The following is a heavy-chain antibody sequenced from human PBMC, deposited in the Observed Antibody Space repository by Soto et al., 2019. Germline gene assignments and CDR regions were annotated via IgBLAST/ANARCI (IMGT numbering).Heavy chain of an antibody. CDR3: ARETDWNPSYYYYGMDV. CDR2: IYYSGST. D-gene: IGHD1-1*01. Sequence: QVQLQESGPGLVKPSQTLSLTCTVSGGSISSGDYYWSWIRQPPGKGLEWIGYIYYSGSTYYNPSLKSRVTISVDTSKNQFSLKLSSVTAADTAVYYCARETDWNPSYYYYGMDVWGQGTTVTVS. CDR1: GGSISSGDYY. V-gene: IGHV4-30-4*01. J-gene: IGHJ6*02.